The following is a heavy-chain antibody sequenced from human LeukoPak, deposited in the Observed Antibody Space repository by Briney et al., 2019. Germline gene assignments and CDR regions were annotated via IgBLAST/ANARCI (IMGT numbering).Heavy chain of an antibody. D-gene: IGHD2-2*02. V-gene: IGHV3-23*01. CDR1: GFTFSNYA. Sequence: QPGGSLRLSCAASGFTFSNYAMSSVRQAPGKGLEWVSTISGTGGNTYYADSVKGRFTISKNISQSTLYLQMNSLRADDTAVYYCAKQGAYTTPDHSDYWGQGTLVTVSS. CDR2: ISGTGGNT. J-gene: IGHJ4*02. CDR3: AKQGAYTTPDHSDY.